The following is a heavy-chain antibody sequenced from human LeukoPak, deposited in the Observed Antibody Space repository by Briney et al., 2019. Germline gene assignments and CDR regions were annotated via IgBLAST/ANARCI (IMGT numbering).Heavy chain of an antibody. V-gene: IGHV1-8*01. J-gene: IGHJ4*02. CDR2: MNPNSGNT. D-gene: IGHD3-22*01. CDR3: ARRGSNYNDSSGYLSFDY. CDR1: GYTFTSYD. Sequence: ASVKVSCKASGYTFTSYDINWVRQATGQGLEWMGWMNPNSGNTGYAQKFQGRVTMTRNTSISTAYMELSSLRSEDTAVYYCARRGSNYNDSSGYLSFDYWAQGTLVTVPS.